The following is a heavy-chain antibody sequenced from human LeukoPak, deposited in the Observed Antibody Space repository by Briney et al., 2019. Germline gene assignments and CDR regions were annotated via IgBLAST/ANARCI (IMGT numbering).Heavy chain of an antibody. D-gene: IGHD3-22*01. Sequence: ASVKVSCKASGYTFTGCYMHWVRQAPGQRLEWMGWINPNSGGTNYAQKFQGRVTMTRDTSISTAYMELSRLRSDDTAVYYCARAVVVITPRTTKIKRYYFDYWGQGTLVTVSS. CDR1: GYTFTGCY. CDR2: INPNSGGT. J-gene: IGHJ4*02. CDR3: ARAVVVITPRTTKIKRYYFDY. V-gene: IGHV1-2*02.